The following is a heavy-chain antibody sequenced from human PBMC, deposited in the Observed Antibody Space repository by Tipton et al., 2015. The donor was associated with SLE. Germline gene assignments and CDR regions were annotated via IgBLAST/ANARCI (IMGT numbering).Heavy chain of an antibody. CDR1: GYTFSTYG. CDR3: ARVSGGYTAYYFDY. D-gene: IGHD5-18*01. Sequence: QLVQSGAEVKKSGASVKVSCKASGYTFSTYGITWVRQAPGQGLEWMGWISAYNGDTNYAQSLQGRVTMTTDTSTSTAFMELRSLRSDDSAVYFCARVSGGYTAYYFDYWGQGTLFTVSS. J-gene: IGHJ4*02. CDR2: ISAYNGDT. V-gene: IGHV1-18*01.